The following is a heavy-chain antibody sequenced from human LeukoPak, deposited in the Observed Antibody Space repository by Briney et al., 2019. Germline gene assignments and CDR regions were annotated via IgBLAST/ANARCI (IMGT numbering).Heavy chain of an antibody. Sequence: GGSLRLSCAASGFTFSAFAMHWVRQASGKGLEWVGRIRTKPDSYATAYAASVKGRFTISRDDSKNTAYLQMNSLKTEDTAVYYRAGSVGYAFDIWGQGTMVTVSS. V-gene: IGHV3-73*01. J-gene: IGHJ3*02. D-gene: IGHD2-2*03. CDR3: AGSVGYAFDI. CDR1: GFTFSAFA. CDR2: IRTKPDSYAT.